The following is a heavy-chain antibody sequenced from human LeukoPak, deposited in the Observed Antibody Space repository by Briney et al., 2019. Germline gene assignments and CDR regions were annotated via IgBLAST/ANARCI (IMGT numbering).Heavy chain of an antibody. CDR3: AKDYTWRSAFDI. D-gene: IGHD3-3*01. V-gene: IGHV3-30*04. CDR1: GFTFSSYA. J-gene: IGHJ3*02. CDR2: ISYDGSNK. Sequence: GRSLRLSCAASGFTFSSYAMHWVRQAPGKGLEWVAVISYDGSNKYYADSVKGRFTISRDNSKNTLYLQMNSLRAEDTAVYYCAKDYTWRSAFDIWGQGTMVTVSS.